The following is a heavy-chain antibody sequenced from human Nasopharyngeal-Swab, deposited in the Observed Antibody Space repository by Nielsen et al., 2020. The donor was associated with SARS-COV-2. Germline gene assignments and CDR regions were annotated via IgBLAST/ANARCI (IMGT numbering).Heavy chain of an antibody. J-gene: IGHJ5*02. CDR2: INPSGGST. Sequence: ASAKVSCKASGYTFTSYYMHWVRQHPGQGLEWMGIINPSGGSTSYAQKFQGRVTMTRDTSTSTVYMELSSLRSEDTAVYYCARGAGGYQTYNWFDPWGQGTLVTVSS. CDR1: GYTFTSYY. V-gene: IGHV1-46*01. CDR3: ARGAGGYQTYNWFDP. D-gene: IGHD5-12*01.